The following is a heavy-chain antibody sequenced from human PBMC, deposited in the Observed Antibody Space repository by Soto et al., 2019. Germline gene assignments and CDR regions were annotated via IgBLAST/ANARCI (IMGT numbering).Heavy chain of an antibody. V-gene: IGHV1-46*03. CDR3: ARDSHGAIVDY. CDR1: GYTFTSYY. Sequence: QVQLVQSGAEVKKPGASVKVSCKASGYTFTSYYMHWVRQAPGQGLEWMGIINPSGGSTSYAKKFQGRVTMTRDTSTSTVYMELSSLRSEDTAVYYCARDSHGAIVDYWGQGTLVTVSS. CDR2: INPSGGST. J-gene: IGHJ4*02.